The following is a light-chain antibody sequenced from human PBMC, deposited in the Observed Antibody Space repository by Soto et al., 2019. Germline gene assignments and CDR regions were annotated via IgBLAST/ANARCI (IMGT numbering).Light chain of an antibody. V-gene: IGLV2-11*01. J-gene: IGLJ1*01. Sequence: QSALTQPRSVSGSPGRSVTISCTGTSSDVGGYNYVSWYQQHPGKAPKLMIYDVSKRPSGVPDRFSGSKSGNTASLTISGLQAEDEADYYCCSYAGSYTYVFGTGTKVTDL. CDR3: CSYAGSYTYV. CDR2: DVS. CDR1: SSDVGGYNY.